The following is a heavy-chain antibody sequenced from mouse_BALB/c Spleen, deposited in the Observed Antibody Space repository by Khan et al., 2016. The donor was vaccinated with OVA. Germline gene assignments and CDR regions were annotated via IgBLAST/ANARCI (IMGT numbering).Heavy chain of an antibody. J-gene: IGHJ3*01. D-gene: IGHD1-1*01. CDR3: TRLAYYYDSEGFAY. CDR1: GFTFSPYG. V-gene: IGHV5-6*01. CDR2: VSTGGGYT. Sequence: EVELVESGGDLVKPGGSLKLSCAASGFTFSPYGMSWVRQTPDKRLEWVATVSTGGGYTYYPDSVKGRFTISRDNAKNTLYLQMSGLKSEDTAMFYGTRLAYYYDSEGFAYWGQGTLVTVSA.